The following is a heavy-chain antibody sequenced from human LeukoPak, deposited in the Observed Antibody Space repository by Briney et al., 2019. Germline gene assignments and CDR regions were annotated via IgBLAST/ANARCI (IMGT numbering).Heavy chain of an antibody. Sequence: GGSLRLSCAASGFSFSGNGMNWFRQPPGKGLEWVANIKADGSEKYYVDSVKGRFTISRDDAKRTVDLQMDNLRAEDTAIYYCAYRNNFEYWGQGALVTVSS. CDR3: AYRNNFEY. CDR2: IKADGSEK. D-gene: IGHD1-26*01. CDR1: GFSFSGNG. V-gene: IGHV3-7*05. J-gene: IGHJ4*02.